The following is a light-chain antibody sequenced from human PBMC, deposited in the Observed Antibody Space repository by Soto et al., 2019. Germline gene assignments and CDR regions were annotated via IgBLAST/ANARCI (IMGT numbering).Light chain of an antibody. CDR2: GAS. J-gene: IGKJ1*01. CDR3: QDYGSSRT. Sequence: EIVLTQSPGTLSLSPGERATLSCRANQSVSSSYLAWYQQKLGQAPRLLIYGASTRATGIPDRFSGSGSGTDFTLTISRLEPEDFAVYYCQDYGSSRTFGQGTKVEIK. V-gene: IGKV3-20*01. CDR1: QSVSSSY.